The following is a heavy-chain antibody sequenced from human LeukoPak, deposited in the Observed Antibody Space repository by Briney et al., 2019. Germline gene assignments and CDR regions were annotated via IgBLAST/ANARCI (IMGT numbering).Heavy chain of an antibody. D-gene: IGHD6-19*01. CDR1: GFTFSRFA. CDR3: AKGSREYSSGRSYWYFDL. J-gene: IGHJ2*01. V-gene: IGHV3-23*01. Sequence: GGSLGLSCAASGFTFSRFAMNWVRQAPGKGLEWVSTISGSGGATYYADSVKGRFTISRDGSKNSVYLQMNRLGAEDTAIYYCAKGSREYSSGRSYWYFDLWGRGTLVTVSS. CDR2: ISGSGGAT.